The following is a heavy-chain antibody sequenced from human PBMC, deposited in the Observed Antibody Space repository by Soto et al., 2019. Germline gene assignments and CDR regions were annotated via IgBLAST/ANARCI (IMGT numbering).Heavy chain of an antibody. CDR3: ARDLGGNYDC. D-gene: IGHD1-26*01. CDR2: VHFSGST. CDR1: GVSISENH. Sequence: SETLSLTCDVSGVSISENHWSWIRQAPGKGLEWVGYVHFSGSTTYNPSLAPRLNISFDMSKSQVYLQLTSVTAADTAVYYCARDLGGNYDCWGQGILVTVS. V-gene: IGHV4-59*01. J-gene: IGHJ4*02.